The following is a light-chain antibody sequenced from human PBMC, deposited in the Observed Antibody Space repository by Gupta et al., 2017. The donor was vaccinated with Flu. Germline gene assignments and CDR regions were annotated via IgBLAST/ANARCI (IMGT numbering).Light chain of an antibody. J-gene: IGLJ2*01. CDR2: GNS. CDR1: SSNIGAGYD. CDR3: QSYDSSLSGSV. V-gene: IGLV1-40*01. Sequence: HSVLTQPPSVSAAPGQRVTISCTGTSSNIGAGYDVHWYQQLPGTDPKLLIYGNSNRPSGVPDRFSGSKSGTSASLAITGLQAEDEADYYCQSYDSSLSGSVFGGGTKLTVL.